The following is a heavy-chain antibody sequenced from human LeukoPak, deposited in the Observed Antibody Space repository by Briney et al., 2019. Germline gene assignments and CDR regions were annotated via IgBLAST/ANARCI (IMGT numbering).Heavy chain of an antibody. J-gene: IGHJ3*02. Sequence: PSETLSHTCTVSGGSISSYYWSWIRQSPGKGLEWIGYIYSSGSTKYSPSLSGRVTISVDTSKNHFSLRLSSVTAPDTAVYYCARHFRTGGRSTDAFDIWGQGTMVTVSS. CDR2: IYSSGST. D-gene: IGHD2-15*01. CDR1: GGSISSYY. CDR3: ARHFRTGGRSTDAFDI. V-gene: IGHV4-59*08.